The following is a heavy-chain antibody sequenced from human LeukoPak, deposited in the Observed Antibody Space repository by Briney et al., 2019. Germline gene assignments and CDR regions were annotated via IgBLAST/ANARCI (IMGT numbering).Heavy chain of an antibody. CDR3: ARDLGVITNY. V-gene: IGHV1-2*02. Sequence: GASVKVSCKAYGYTFTDYYLHWVRRAPGQGREWMGWINPNSGATSYAQKFQGRVTMTRDTSISTAYMELSRLRSDDTAVYYCARDLGVITNYWGQGTLVTVSS. CDR2: INPNSGAT. D-gene: IGHD2-21*01. CDR1: GYTFTDYY. J-gene: IGHJ4*02.